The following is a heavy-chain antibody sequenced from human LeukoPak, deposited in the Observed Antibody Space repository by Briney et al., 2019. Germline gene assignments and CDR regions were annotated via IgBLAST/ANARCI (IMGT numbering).Heavy chain of an antibody. CDR1: GGSISSFY. V-gene: IGHV4-59*08. J-gene: IGHJ6*02. CDR3: ARQSYYYYGMDV. CDR2: IYYSGST. Sequence: SETLSLTCTVSGGSISSFYWSWIRQPPGKGLEWIGYIYYSGSTNYNPSLKSRVTISVDKSKNQFSLKLNSVNAADTAVYYCARQSYYYYGMDVWGQGTTVTVSS.